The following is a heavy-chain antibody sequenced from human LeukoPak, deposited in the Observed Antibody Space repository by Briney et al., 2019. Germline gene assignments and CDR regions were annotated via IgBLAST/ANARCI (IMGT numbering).Heavy chain of an antibody. V-gene: IGHV3-9*01. CDR2: ISWNSGSI. Sequence: GGSLRLSCAASGFTFDDYAMHWVRQAPGKGLEWVSGISWNSGSIGYAGSVKGRFTISRDNAKNSLYLQMNSLRAEDTALYYCAKGNNVHDFLGYWGQGTLATVSS. CDR1: GFTFDDYA. J-gene: IGHJ4*02. D-gene: IGHD1-1*01. CDR3: AKGNNVHDFLGY.